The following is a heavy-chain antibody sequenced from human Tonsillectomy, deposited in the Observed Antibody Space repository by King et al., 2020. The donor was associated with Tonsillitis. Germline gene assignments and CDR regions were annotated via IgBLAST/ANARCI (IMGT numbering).Heavy chain of an antibody. J-gene: IGHJ2*01. CDR1: GGPISTYY. CDR2: IYDHGST. Sequence: VQLQESGPGLVKPSETLSLTCTVPGGPISTYYWSWIRQPPGKGLEWIGYIYDHGSTSYTPSLKSRVTISVDTSKNQFSLKLSSVTAADTAVYYCARGPNDFDLWGRGTLVTVSS. V-gene: IGHV4-59*01. CDR3: ARGPNDFDL.